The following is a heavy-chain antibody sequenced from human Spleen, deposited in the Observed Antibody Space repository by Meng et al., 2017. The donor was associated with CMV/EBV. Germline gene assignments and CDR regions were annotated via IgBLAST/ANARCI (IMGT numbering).Heavy chain of an antibody. CDR1: GGSMSSGNTY. Sequence: QLQRSGPGLVEPSQTLSLTCTVSGGSMSSGNTYWSWIRQPPGKGLEWIGYIHHSGSAYSNPSLKIRVSISVDTSKNKFSLNLNSMTAADTAVYYCASFDHIPRRNYFDYWGQGTLVTVSS. J-gene: IGHJ4*02. CDR3: ASFDHIPRRNYFDY. V-gene: IGHV4-30-4*01. CDR2: IHHSGSA. D-gene: IGHD2-21*01.